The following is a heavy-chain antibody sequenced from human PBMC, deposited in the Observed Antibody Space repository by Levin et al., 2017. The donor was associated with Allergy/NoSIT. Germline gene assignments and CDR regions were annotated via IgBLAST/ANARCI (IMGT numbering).Heavy chain of an antibody. J-gene: IGHJ4*02. Sequence: ASVKVSCTASGFAFSTYWMHWVRQVPGKGLAWVSRISSDGTKTDYAGSVRGRFTISRDNAKNTLYLQMASLRAEDTAVYYCTREYYGLWTGYYYDHWGPGSLVTVSS. CDR1: GFAFSTYW. CDR3: TREYYGLWTGYYYDH. V-gene: IGHV3-74*01. CDR2: ISSDGTKT. D-gene: IGHD3/OR15-3a*01.